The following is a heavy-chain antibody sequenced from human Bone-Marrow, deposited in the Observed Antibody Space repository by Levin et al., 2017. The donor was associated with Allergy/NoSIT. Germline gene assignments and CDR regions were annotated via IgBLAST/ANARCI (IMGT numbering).Heavy chain of an antibody. CDR2: ISYDGSNK. J-gene: IGHJ6*02. CDR1: GFTFSSYA. V-gene: IGHV3-30-3*01. Sequence: GESLKISCAASGFTFSSYAMHWVRQAPGKGLEWVAVISYDGSNKYYADSVKGRFTISRDNSKNTLYLQMNSLRAEDTAVYDCARSIAAAVYYYGMDVWGQGTTVTVSS. D-gene: IGHD6-13*01. CDR3: ARSIAAAVYYYGMDV.